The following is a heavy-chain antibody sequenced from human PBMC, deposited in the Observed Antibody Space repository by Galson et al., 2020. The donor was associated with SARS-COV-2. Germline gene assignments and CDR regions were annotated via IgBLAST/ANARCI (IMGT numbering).Heavy chain of an antibody. V-gene: IGHV3-21*01. CDR1: RFTFSRYS. CDR3: ARVEVSYYYDTSAYGNYGMDV. J-gene: IGHJ6*02. Sequence: GGSLRLSCAASRFTFSRYSMNWVRQAPGKGLEWVSSISTSSTYKYYADSVKGRFTISRDNAKNSLYLQMNSLRAEDTAVYYCARVEVSYYYDTSAYGNYGMDVWGQGTTVTVSS. CDR2: ISTSSTYK. D-gene: IGHD3-22*01.